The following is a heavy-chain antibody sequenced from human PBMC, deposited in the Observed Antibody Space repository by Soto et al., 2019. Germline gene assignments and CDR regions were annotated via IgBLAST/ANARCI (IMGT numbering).Heavy chain of an antibody. V-gene: IGHV3-30*18. D-gene: IGHD6-19*01. CDR2: ISYDGSNK. CDR1: GFTFSSYG. CDR3: AKGGTSSGWLVDY. J-gene: IGHJ4*02. Sequence: GGSLRLSCAASGFTFSSYGMHWVRQAPGKGLEWVAVISYDGSNKYYADSVKGRFTIPRDNSKNTLYLQMNSLRAEDTAVYYCAKGGTSSGWLVDYWGQGTLVTVSS.